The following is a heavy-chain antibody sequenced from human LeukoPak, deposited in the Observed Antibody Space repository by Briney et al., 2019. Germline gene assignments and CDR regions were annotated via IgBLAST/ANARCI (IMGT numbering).Heavy chain of an antibody. CDR1: GFTFSSYA. V-gene: IGHV3-23*01. J-gene: IGHJ4*02. CDR2: IRGSGGST. D-gene: IGHD3-16*02. CDR3: ARVYPYAVHFDY. Sequence: GGSLRLSCAASGFTFSSYAMSWVRQAPGKGLEWVSAIRGSGGSTYYADSVKGRFTISRDNSKNTLYLQMNSLRAEDTAVYYCARVYPYAVHFDYWGQGTLVTVSS.